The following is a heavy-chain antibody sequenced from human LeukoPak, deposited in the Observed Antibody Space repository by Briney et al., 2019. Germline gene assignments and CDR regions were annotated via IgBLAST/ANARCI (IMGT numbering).Heavy chain of an antibody. D-gene: IGHD4-17*01. CDR1: GFSFSASY. CDR3: VRVRHGDYFDP. J-gene: IGHJ4*02. V-gene: IGHV3-72*01. CDR2: IRNKAHSYTT. Sequence: GGSLRLSCGASGFSFSASYMNWVRQAPGKGLQWVARIRNKAHSYTTDYASSVKGRFNISRDDSKNSLFLKRNALRTEDTAVYYCVRVRHGDYFDPWGLGTLVTVSS.